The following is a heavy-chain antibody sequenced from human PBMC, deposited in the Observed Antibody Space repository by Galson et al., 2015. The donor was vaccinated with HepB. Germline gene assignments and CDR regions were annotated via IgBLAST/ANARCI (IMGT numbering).Heavy chain of an antibody. CDR1: GGTFSSYA. CDR3: ARSVSTNYYYYYMDV. J-gene: IGHJ6*03. D-gene: IGHD1-1*01. Sequence: SVKVSCKASGGTFSSYAISWVRQAPGQGLEWMGGIIPIFGTANYAQKFQGRVTITADKSTSTAYMELSSLRSEGTAVYYCARSVSTNYYYYYMDVWGKGTTVTVSS. V-gene: IGHV1-69*06. CDR2: IIPIFGTA.